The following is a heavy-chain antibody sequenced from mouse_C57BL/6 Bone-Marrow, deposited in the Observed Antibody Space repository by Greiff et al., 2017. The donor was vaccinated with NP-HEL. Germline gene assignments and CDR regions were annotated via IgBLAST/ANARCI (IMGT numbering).Heavy chain of an antibody. CDR3: ARDYYYGSSYDAMDY. V-gene: IGHV2-6*03. CDR1: GFSLTSYG. J-gene: IGHJ4*01. CDR2: IWSDGST. D-gene: IGHD1-1*01. Sequence: VQLQESGPGLVAPSQSLSITCTVSGFSLTSYGVHWVRQPPGKGLEWLVVIWSDGSTTYNSALKSRLSISKDNSKSQVFLKMNSLQTDDTAMYYCARDYYYGSSYDAMDYWGQGTSVTVSS.